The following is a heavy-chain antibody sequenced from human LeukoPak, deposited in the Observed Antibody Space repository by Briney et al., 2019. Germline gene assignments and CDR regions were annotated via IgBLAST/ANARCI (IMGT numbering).Heavy chain of an antibody. Sequence: SETLSLTCTVSGGSISSYYWSWTRQPPGKGLEWIGYIYYSGSTNYNPSLKSRVTISVDTSKNQFSLKLSSVTAADTAVYYCARGPMMVRGVVGLDYWGQGTLVTVSS. CDR2: IYYSGST. J-gene: IGHJ4*02. D-gene: IGHD3-10*01. V-gene: IGHV4-59*12. CDR3: ARGPMMVRGVVGLDY. CDR1: GGSISSYY.